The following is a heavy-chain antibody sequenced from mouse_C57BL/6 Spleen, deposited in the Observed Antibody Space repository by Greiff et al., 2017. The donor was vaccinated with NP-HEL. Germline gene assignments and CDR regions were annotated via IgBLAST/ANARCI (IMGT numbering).Heavy chain of an antibody. V-gene: IGHV1-49*01. J-gene: IGHJ4*01. CDR1: YFALTPSP. CDR2: FTMYIDAT. Sequence: KQSGAELVRPGSSVKLSCKDSYFALTPSPPPLLPPLPFPFLSFISTFTMYIDATEYSENFKGKATLTANTSSSTAYMELSSLTSEDSAVYYCARGEKDYYAMDYWGQGTSVTVSS. CDR3: ARGEKDYYAMDY.